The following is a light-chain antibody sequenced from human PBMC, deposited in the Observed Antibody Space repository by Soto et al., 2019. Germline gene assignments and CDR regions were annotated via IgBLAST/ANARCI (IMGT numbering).Light chain of an antibody. V-gene: IGLV2-14*01. Sequence: QSALTQPASVSGYLGQSITISCTGTSSDVGGYNYVSWYEHHPGRAPKLLIYEVNIRPSGVSSHFSGSKSGNTASLTIAGLQAEDEADYYCSSYPDTSTFVFGTRTKLTVL. CDR2: EVN. CDR1: SSDVGGYNY. CDR3: SSYPDTSTFV. J-gene: IGLJ1*01.